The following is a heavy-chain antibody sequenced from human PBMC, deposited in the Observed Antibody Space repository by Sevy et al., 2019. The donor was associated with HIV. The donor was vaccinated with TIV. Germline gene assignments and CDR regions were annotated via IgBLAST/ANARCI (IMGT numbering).Heavy chain of an antibody. CDR1: GGTFSSYA. J-gene: IGHJ4*02. V-gene: IGHV1-69*13. Sequence: AAVKVSCKASGGTFSSYAISWVRQAPGQGLEWMGGIIPIFGTANYAQKFQGRVTITADESTSTAYMELSSLRSEDTAVYYCASPGYSRSTSCYYFDYWGQGTPVTVSS. CDR2: IIPIFGTA. CDR3: ASPGYSRSTSCYYFDY. D-gene: IGHD2-2*01.